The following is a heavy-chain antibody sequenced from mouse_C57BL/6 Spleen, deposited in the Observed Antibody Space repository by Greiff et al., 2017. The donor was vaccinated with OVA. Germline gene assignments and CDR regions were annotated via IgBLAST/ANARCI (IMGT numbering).Heavy chain of an antibody. CDR3: ARYYYGSSYEAWFAY. CDR1: GFTFSDYG. Sequence: EVKLMESGGGLVKPGGSLKLSCAASGFTFSDYGMHWVRQAPEKGLEWVAYISSGSSTIYYADTVKGRFTISRDNAKNTLFLQMTSLRSEDTAMYYCARYYYGSSYEAWFAYWGQGTLVTVSA. CDR2: ISSGSSTI. D-gene: IGHD1-1*01. J-gene: IGHJ3*01. V-gene: IGHV5-17*01.